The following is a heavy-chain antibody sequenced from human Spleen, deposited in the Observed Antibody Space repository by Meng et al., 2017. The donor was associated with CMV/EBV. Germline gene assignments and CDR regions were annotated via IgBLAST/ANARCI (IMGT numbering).Heavy chain of an antibody. D-gene: IGHD3-9*01. CDR2: ISAYNGNT. J-gene: IGHJ4*02. Sequence: SGYTFNSYDITWVRQAPGQGLEWMGWISAYNGNTNYAQKLQDRVTLTKETSTTTAYMELRSLRSDDTAVYYCARRFYDVLTGYYYFDYWGQGTLVTVSS. CDR1: GYTFNSYD. V-gene: IGHV1-18*01. CDR3: ARRFYDVLTGYYYFDY.